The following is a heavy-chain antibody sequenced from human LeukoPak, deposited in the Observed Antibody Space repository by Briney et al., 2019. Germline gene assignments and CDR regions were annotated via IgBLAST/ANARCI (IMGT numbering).Heavy chain of an antibody. V-gene: IGHV1-69*05. CDR3: ASKTREGAPSGSHHQSLAYYYYMDV. J-gene: IGHJ6*03. CDR1: GGTFSSCA. D-gene: IGHD1-26*01. Sequence: SVKVSCKASGGTFSSCAISWVRQAPGQGLEWMGGIIPIFGTANYAQKFQGRVTITTDESTSTAYMELSSLRSEDTAVYYCASKTREGAPSGSHHQSLAYYYYMDVWGKGTTVTVSS. CDR2: IIPIFGTA.